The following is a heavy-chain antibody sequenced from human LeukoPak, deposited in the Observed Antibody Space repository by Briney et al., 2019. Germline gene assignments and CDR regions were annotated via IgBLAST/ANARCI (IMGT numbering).Heavy chain of an antibody. Sequence: SETLSLTCTVSGGSISSYYWSWIRQPAGKGLEWIGRIYTSGSTNYNPSLKSRVTMSEDTSKNQFSLKLSSVTAADTAVYYCARECSSWLGDYYYYMDVWGKGTTVTVSS. J-gene: IGHJ6*03. D-gene: IGHD6-13*01. V-gene: IGHV4-4*07. CDR2: IYTSGST. CDR1: GGSISSYY. CDR3: ARECSSWLGDYYYYMDV.